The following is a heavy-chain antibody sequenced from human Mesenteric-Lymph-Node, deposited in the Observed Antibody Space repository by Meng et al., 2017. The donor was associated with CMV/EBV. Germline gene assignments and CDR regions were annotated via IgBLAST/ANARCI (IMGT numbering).Heavy chain of an antibody. CDR1: GGSFSGYY. J-gene: IGHJ4*02. V-gene: IGHV4-34*01. CDR3: ARHQRWLKSEGGFNY. CDR2: INHSGST. D-gene: IGHD4-23*01. Sequence: QVQLQQWGAGLLQPSETLSLTCAVYGGSFSGYYWSWIRQPPGKGLEWIGEINHSGSTNYNPSLKSRVTISVDTSKNQFSLKLSSVTAADTAVYYCARHQRWLKSEGGFNYWGQGTLVTASS.